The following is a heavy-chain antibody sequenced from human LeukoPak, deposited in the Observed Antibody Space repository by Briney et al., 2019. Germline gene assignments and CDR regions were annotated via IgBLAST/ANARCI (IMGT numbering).Heavy chain of an antibody. CDR3: AKDPRSSGFFDY. V-gene: IGHV3-23*01. J-gene: IGHJ4*02. CDR2: ISGSGGST. D-gene: IGHD6-19*01. Sequence: GGSLRLSCAASGFTFSSYWMSWVRQAPGKGLEWVSAISGSGGSTYYADSVKGRFTISRDNSKNTLYLQMNSLRAEDTAVYYCAKDPRSSGFFDYWGQGTLVTVSS. CDR1: GFTFSSYW.